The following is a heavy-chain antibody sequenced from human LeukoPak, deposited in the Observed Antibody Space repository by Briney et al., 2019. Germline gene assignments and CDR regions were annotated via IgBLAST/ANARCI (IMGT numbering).Heavy chain of an antibody. J-gene: IGHJ4*02. V-gene: IGHV3-30*02. CDR2: LRSDGTDH. Sequence: GGSLRLSCAASGFIFSTYGMHWLRQAPGKGLEGVAFLRSDGTDHHYADSVQGRFTISRDNAKSTLFLQMNSLRAEDTAVYYCGKHDSSSYYWGQGTLVTVSA. D-gene: IGHD3-22*01. CDR1: GFIFSTYG. CDR3: GKHDSSSYY.